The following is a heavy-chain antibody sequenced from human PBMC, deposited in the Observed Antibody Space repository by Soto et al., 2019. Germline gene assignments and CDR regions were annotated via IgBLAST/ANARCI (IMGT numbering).Heavy chain of an antibody. J-gene: IGHJ4*02. V-gene: IGHV4-39*01. D-gene: IGHD3-3*01. CDR3: ARHQYYDFWSGYYSHFDY. CDR2: IYYSGST. CDR1: DGSISSSSYY. Sequence: SETLSLTCTVSDGSISSSSYYWGWIRQPPGKGLEWIGSIYYSGSTYYNPSLKSRVTISVDTSKNQFSLKLSSVTAADTAVYYCARHQYYDFWSGYYSHFDYWGQGTLVTVSS.